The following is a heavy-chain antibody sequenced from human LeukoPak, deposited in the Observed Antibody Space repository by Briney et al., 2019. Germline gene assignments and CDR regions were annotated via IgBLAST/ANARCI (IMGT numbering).Heavy chain of an antibody. J-gene: IGHJ5*02. Sequence: GGSLRLSCAASGFSFSSYAMSWVRQAPGKGLEWVSSISGSGDNTYYAESVKGRFTISRDNSKNTLYLQMNSLRAEDTAVYYCARTLIAAVGASKNWLDPWGQGTLVTASS. CDR2: ISGSGDNT. D-gene: IGHD6-13*01. V-gene: IGHV3-23*01. CDR3: ARTLIAAVGASKNWLDP. CDR1: GFSFSSYA.